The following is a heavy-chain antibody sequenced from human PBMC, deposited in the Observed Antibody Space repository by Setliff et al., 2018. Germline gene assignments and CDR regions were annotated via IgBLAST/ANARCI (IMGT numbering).Heavy chain of an antibody. Sequence: GESLTISCAASGFTFSRYWMSWVRQAPGKGLEWVANIKQDGSDTYYMDSVKGRFTISRDNANNSLYLQMNTLRVEDTAVYFCARLGCSTTSCYYFDYWGQGAQVTVSS. D-gene: IGHD2-2*01. V-gene: IGHV3-7*01. CDR2: IKQDGSDT. J-gene: IGHJ4*02. CDR1: GFTFSRYW. CDR3: ARLGCSTTSCYYFDY.